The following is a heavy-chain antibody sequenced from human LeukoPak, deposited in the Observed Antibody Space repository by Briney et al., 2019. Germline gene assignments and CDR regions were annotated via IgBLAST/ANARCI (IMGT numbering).Heavy chain of an antibody. J-gene: IGHJ4*02. D-gene: IGHD2-21*02. V-gene: IGHV4-61*08. CDR3: ARDVLAYCGGDCYSGYFDY. CDR1: GGSISSGDYY. Sequence: SETLSLTCTVSGGSISSGDYYWSWIRQPPGKGLEWIGYIYYSGTTKYNPSLKSRVTISVDTSKNQISLKLSSVTAADAAVYYCARDVLAYCGGDCYSGYFDYWGQGTLVTVSS. CDR2: IYYSGTT.